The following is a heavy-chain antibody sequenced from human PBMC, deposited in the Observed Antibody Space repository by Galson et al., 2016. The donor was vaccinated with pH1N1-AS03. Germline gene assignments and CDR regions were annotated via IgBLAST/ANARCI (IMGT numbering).Heavy chain of an antibody. CDR3: ARRQERIVNGAYNRNVGYGAFDS. V-gene: IGHV3-74*03. D-gene: IGHD1-14*01. J-gene: IGHJ5*01. CDR2: INNDGSDS. CDR1: GFSFNNYW. Sequence: SLRLSCAGSGFSFNNYWMHWVRQAPGQGLVRVARINNDGSDSTYADSVKGRFTISRDNSRNTVYLQMTGLRAEDTATYFCARRQERIVNGAYNRNVGYGAFDSWGQGTLVTVSS.